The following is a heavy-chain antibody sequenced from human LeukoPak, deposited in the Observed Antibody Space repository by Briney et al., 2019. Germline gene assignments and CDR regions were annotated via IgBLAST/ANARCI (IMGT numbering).Heavy chain of an antibody. CDR2: IYYSGST. Sequence: PSQTLSLTCTVSGGSISSGDYYWRWIRQPPGKGLEWIGYIYYSGSTNYNPSLKSRVTISVDTSKNQFSMKLSSVAAADTAVYYCARETYYYDSSGYYERSHAFDIWGQGTMVTVSS. CDR3: ARETYYYDSSGYYERSHAFDI. CDR1: GGSISSGDYY. J-gene: IGHJ3*02. V-gene: IGHV4-61*08. D-gene: IGHD3-22*01.